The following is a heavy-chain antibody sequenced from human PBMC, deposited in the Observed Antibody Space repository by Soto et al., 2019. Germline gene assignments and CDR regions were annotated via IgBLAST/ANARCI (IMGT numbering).Heavy chain of an antibody. V-gene: IGHV3-30-3*01. J-gene: IGHJ6*02. CDR1: GFTFSSYA. Sequence: GGSLRLSCAASGFTFSSYAMHWVRQAPGKGLEWVAVISYDGSNKYYADSVKGRFTISRDNSKNTLYLQMNSLRAEDTAVYYCARDKGFVVVPAAMPLGYYYYGMDVWGQGTTVTVSS. CDR2: ISYDGSNK. CDR3: ARDKGFVVVPAAMPLGYYYYGMDV. D-gene: IGHD2-2*01.